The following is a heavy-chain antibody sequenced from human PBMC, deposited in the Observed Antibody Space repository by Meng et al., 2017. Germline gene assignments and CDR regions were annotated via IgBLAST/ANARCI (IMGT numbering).Heavy chain of an antibody. CDR2: IDYGGST. D-gene: IGHD3-16*01. V-gene: IGHV4-61*01. Sequence: VQRQDPGPGLVRPSETLYLACTCYGDSVTVGSHYWSWIRQPPGKGLEWIGYIDYGGSTSYNPSLRSRVTISVDTSNNQFSLKLSSVTAADTAVFYCARTRGDYYFDYWGQGTLVTVSS. CDR3: ARTRGDYYFDY. J-gene: IGHJ4*02. CDR1: GDSVTVGSHY.